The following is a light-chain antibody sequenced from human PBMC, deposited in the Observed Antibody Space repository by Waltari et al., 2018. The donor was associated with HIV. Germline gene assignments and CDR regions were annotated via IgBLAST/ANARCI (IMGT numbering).Light chain of an antibody. CDR2: DNT. CDR3: QVWDANRDWV. Sequence: SSVVTQPPSVSVAPGQTAKIPCGGNNLGSKSVHWYQQNPGQAPVLVVYDNTDRPSGIPEGCSGSNSGNTATLTITGVEAGDDADYYCQVWDANRDWVFGGGTKLTVL. CDR1: NLGSKS. V-gene: IGLV3-21*02. J-gene: IGLJ3*02.